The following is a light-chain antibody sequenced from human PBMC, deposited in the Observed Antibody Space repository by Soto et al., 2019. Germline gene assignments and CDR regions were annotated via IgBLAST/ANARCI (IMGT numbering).Light chain of an antibody. CDR2: DAS. CDR3: QQRDNGLT. V-gene: IGKV3-11*01. Sequence: EIVLTQSPTTLSLSPGERATLSCRASQSVGSNLAWFQEKPGQPPSLLIYDASNRATGIPARFSGSGSGTDFTLTISSLEPEDFAVYYCQQRDNGLTFGGGTKVEI. J-gene: IGKJ4*01. CDR1: QSVGSN.